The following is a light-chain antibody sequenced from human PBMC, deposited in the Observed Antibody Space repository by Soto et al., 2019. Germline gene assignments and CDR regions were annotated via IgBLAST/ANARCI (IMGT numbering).Light chain of an antibody. Sequence: DIVMTQSPLSLPVTPGEPASISCRSSQSLLHSNGYNYLDWYLQKPGQSPQLLRYLCSNRASGVPDRFSGSGSGTDFTLNISRVEAEDVGVYYCRQALQTLYTFGQGTKLEIK. V-gene: IGKV2-28*01. CDR2: LCS. CDR1: QSLLHSNGYNY. J-gene: IGKJ2*01. CDR3: RQALQTLYT.